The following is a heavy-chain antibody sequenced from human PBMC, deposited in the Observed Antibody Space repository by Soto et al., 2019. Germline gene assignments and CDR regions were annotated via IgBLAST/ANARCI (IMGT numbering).Heavy chain of an antibody. CDR3: ARASIVVVPAARFDP. D-gene: IGHD2-2*01. CDR2: IYYSGST. CDR1: GGSISSGGYY. J-gene: IGHJ5*02. V-gene: IGHV4-31*03. Sequence: QVQLQESGPGLVKPSQTLSLTCTVSGGSISSGGYYWSWIRQHPGKGLEWIGYIYYSGSTYYNPSLKSRFTISVDTSKNQFSLKLSSVTAADTAVYYCARASIVVVPAARFDPWGQGTLVTVSS.